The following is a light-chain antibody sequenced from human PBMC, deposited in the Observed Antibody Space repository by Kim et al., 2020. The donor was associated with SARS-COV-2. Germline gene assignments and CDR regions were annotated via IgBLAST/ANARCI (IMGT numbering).Light chain of an antibody. CDR2: EVT. CDR1: SSDVDDYNY. CDR3: SSYTSSSGLMV. Sequence: QSALTQPAPVSPGQSITISCTGTSSDVDDYNYVSWYQQHPGKAPKLMIYEVTKRPSGVSYRFSGSKSGNTASLTISGLQAEDEADYYCSSYTSSSGLMVFGGGTQLTVL. V-gene: IGLV2-14*01. J-gene: IGLJ3*02.